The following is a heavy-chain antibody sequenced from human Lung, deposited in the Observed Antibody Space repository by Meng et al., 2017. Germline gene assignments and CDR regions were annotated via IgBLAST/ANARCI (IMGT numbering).Heavy chain of an antibody. J-gene: IGHJ4*02. CDR1: GFTFSCYA. Sequence: EVQLLESGGGLVQPGGSPRLSCVASGFTFSCYAMTWVRQAPGKGLEWVSSISGSGGSTYYADSVRGRFTISRDNSKNTVYLQMNSLRAEDTAIYYCVRRIEYSSSSGYWGQGTLVTVSS. V-gene: IGHV3-23*01. D-gene: IGHD6-6*01. CDR3: VRRIEYSSSSGY. CDR2: ISGSGGST.